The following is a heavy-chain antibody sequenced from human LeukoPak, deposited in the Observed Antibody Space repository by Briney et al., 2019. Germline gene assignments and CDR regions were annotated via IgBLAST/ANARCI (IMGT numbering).Heavy chain of an antibody. V-gene: IGHV3-30-3*01. CDR2: ISYDGSNT. CDR1: GFTFSSYA. D-gene: IGHD2-21*01. J-gene: IGHJ4*02. Sequence: GGSLRLSCAASGFTFSSYAMHWVRQAPGKGLEWVAVISYDGSNTYYADSVKGRFTISGDNTKNSLYLQMSSLRGDDTAVYYCVRDCGFHTFDYWGQGTLVTVSS. CDR3: VRDCGFHTFDY.